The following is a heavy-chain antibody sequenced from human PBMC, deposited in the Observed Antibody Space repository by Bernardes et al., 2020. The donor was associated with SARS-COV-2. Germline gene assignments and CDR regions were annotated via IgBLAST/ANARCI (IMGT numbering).Heavy chain of an antibody. V-gene: IGHV1-18*01. CDR1: GYTFTSYG. CDR3: ARRYSSNWAHDC. J-gene: IGHJ4*02. Sequence: ASVKVSCKASGYTFTSYGISWVRQAPGQGLEWMGWISADSVNTDYAEKFQGRVTMTTDTSTSTAYMELRRLRSDDTAVYYCARRYSSNWAHDCWGQGTLVTVSS. CDR2: ISADSVNT. D-gene: IGHD6-13*01.